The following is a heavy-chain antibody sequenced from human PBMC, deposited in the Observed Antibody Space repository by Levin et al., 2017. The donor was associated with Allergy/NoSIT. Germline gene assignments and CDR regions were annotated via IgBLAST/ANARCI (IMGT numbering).Heavy chain of an antibody. Sequence: GASVKVSCKASGFSFSSFGFSWVRQAPGQGLEWMGWISAYNGNTNYAQKFQGRVTMTTDASTNTAYMELRGLTSDDTAIYYCARGGLTSTWFFRFDYWGQGTVVAVSS. CDR2: ISAYNGNT. V-gene: IGHV1-18*01. CDR1: GFSFSSFG. J-gene: IGHJ4*02. D-gene: IGHD3-10*01. CDR3: ARGGLTSTWFFRFDY.